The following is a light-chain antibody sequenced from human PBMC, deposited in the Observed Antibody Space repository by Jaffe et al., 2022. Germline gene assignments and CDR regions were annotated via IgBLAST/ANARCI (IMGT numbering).Light chain of an antibody. CDR2: AAS. V-gene: IGKV1-8*01. CDR1: QGISSY. CDR3: QQYYSYPRCGT. J-gene: IGKJ2*02. Sequence: AIRMTQSPSSFSASTGDRVTITCRASQGISSYLAWYQQKPGKAPKLLIYAASTLQSGVPSRFSGSGSGTDFTLTISCLQSEDFATYYCQQYYSYPRCGTFGQGTKLEIK.